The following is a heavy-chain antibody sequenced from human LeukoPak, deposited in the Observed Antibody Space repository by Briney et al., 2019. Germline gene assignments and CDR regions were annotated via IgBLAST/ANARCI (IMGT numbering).Heavy chain of an antibody. J-gene: IGHJ3*02. CDR3: AKDVSYDSSGSVAFDI. V-gene: IGHV3-11*01. D-gene: IGHD3-22*01. Sequence: LSLTCTVSGGSISSSSYYWGWIRQAPGKGLEWVSYISSSGSTIYYADSVKGRSTISRDNAKNSLYLQMNSLRAEDTALYYCAKDVSYDSSGSVAFDIWGQGTMVTVSS. CDR2: ISSSGSTI. CDR1: GGSISSSSYY.